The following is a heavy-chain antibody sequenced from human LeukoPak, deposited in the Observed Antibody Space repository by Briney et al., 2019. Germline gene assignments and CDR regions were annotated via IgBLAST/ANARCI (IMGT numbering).Heavy chain of an antibody. D-gene: IGHD6-25*01. V-gene: IGHV4-59*01. CDR3: ARGTAAVY. CDR1: GGSITGYS. Sequence: SETLSLTCTVSGGSITGYSWSWFRQSPVKGLEWIGYISYRGATNSNPSLKSRVTVSLDMSKNRLSLKLNSVTAADPAVYYCARGTAAVYWGQGTLVTVSS. J-gene: IGHJ4*02. CDR2: ISYRGAT.